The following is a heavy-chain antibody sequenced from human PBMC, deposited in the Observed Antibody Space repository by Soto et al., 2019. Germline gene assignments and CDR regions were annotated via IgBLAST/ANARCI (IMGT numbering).Heavy chain of an antibody. CDR3: ATGRRDSRNLINRRAFDI. V-gene: IGHV4-34*01. CDR2: VNHRGSS. D-gene: IGHD3-16*01. CDR1: GGSFSGYF. Sequence: SETLCLTCAVYGGSFSGYFWTWIRQPPGKGLEWIGEVNHRGSSNYNPSLKSRVTISVDTSKNQLSLKLSYVTAADTSVYYCATGRRDSRNLINRRAFDIWVQGTMVTGS. J-gene: IGHJ3*02.